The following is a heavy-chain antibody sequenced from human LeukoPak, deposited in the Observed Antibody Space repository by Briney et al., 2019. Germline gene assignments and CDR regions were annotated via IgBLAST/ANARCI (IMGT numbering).Heavy chain of an antibody. CDR1: GYTFTSYG. V-gene: IGHV1-18*01. Sequence: ASVKVSCKASGYTFTSYGISWVRQAPGQGLEWMGWISAYNGNTNYAQKLQGRVTMTADTSTSTAYMELRSLRSDDTAVYYCARHGPRITIFHNWFDPWGQGTLVTVSS. CDR2: ISAYNGNT. CDR3: ARHGPRITIFHNWFDP. J-gene: IGHJ5*02. D-gene: IGHD3-9*01.